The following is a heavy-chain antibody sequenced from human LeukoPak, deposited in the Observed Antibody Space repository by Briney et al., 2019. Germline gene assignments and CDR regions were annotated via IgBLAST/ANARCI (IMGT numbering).Heavy chain of an antibody. J-gene: IGHJ4*02. CDR3: ARDGRYFDWLTNSYYKFDY. CDR2: ISSSSSYI. Sequence: GGSLRLSCAASGFTFSSYSMNWVRQAPGKGLEWVSSISSSSSYIYYADSVKGRFTISRDNAKNSLYLQMNSLRAEDTAVYYCARDGRYFDWLTNSYYKFDYWGQGTLVTVSS. CDR1: GFTFSSYS. V-gene: IGHV3-21*01. D-gene: IGHD3-9*01.